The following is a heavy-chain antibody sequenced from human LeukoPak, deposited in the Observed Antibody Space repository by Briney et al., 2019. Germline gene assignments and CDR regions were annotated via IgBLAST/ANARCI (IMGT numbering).Heavy chain of an antibody. J-gene: IGHJ5*02. V-gene: IGHV4-61*02. CDR1: GGSISSGSYY. D-gene: IGHD6-19*01. Sequence: SETLSLTCTVSGGSISSGSYYWSWIRQPAGKGLEWIGRIYTSGSTNYNPSLKSRVTISVDTSKNQFSLKLSSVTAADTAVYYCAREGYSSGWSSPDQNWFDPWGQGTLVTVSS. CDR2: IYTSGST. CDR3: AREGYSSGWSSPDQNWFDP.